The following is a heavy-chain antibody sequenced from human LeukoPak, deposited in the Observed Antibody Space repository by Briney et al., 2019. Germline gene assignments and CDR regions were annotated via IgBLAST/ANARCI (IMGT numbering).Heavy chain of an antibody. Sequence: GGSLRLSCAASGFTLSGYLMHWVRQAPGMGLVWVSRINSDGSGTVYADSVKGRFTISRDNAKNTLFLQMNSLRVEDAAVYYCAKDRQDYGAFWGQGALVTVSS. V-gene: IGHV3-74*01. D-gene: IGHD4/OR15-4a*01. J-gene: IGHJ4*02. CDR1: GFTLSGYL. CDR2: INSDGSGT. CDR3: AKDRQDYGAF.